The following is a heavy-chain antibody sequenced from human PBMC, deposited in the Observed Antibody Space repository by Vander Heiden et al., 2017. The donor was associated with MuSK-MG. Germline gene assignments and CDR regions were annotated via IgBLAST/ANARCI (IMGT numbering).Heavy chain of an antibody. CDR2: IYPGDSDT. J-gene: IGHJ4*02. D-gene: IGHD3-22*01. CDR3: ARRPVYYDSSGYPFDY. V-gene: IGHV5-51*01. Sequence: EVQLVQSGAEVKKPGESLKISCKGSGYSFTSYWIGWVRQMPGKGLEWMGIIYPGDSDTRYSPSFQGQVTISADKSISTAYLKWSSLKASETAMYYCARRPVYYDSSGYPFDYWGQGTLVTVSS. CDR1: GYSFTSYW.